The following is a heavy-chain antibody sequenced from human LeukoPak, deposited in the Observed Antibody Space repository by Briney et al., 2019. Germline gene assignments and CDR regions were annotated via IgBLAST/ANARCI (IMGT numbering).Heavy chain of an antibody. CDR2: IYYRGNT. CDR3: ARSYYYDYRQIDY. J-gene: IGHJ4*02. CDR1: GDSISTSSYY. Sequence: PSETLSLTCTVSGDSISTSSYYWGWIRQPLGKRLEWLGSIYYRGNTYYNPSLKSRVTISVNTSKNQFSLNLYSVTAADTAVFYCARSYYYDYRQIDYWGQGTLLTVSS. V-gene: IGHV4-39*01. D-gene: IGHD3-22*01.